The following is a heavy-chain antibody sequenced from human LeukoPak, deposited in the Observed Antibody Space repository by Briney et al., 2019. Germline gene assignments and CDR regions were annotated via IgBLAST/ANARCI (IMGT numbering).Heavy chain of an antibody. J-gene: IGHJ6*02. D-gene: IGHD6-19*01. Sequence: GGSLPHSCSASGFTFSSYGVPWARQAPGKGRVWLAVIWYDGSNKYYEDSVKGRFTISRNNSKNTLYLQMNSLRAEDTAVYYCARAGWDASLYYYCYGMDVWGQGTTVTVSS. V-gene: IGHV3-33*01. CDR3: ARAGWDASLYYYCYGMDV. CDR2: IWYDGSNK. CDR1: GFTFSSYG.